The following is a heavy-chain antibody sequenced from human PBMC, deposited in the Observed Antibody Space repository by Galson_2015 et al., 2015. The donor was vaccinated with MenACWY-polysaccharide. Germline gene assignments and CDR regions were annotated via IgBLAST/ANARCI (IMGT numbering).Heavy chain of an antibody. V-gene: IGHV2-5*02. CDR2: VFWDDDK. D-gene: IGHD3-3*01. CDR1: GFSLSTSKVG. Sequence: PALVTPTQTLTLTCTFSGFSLSTSKVGVGWVRQPPGKALEWLAVVFWDDDKRYNPSLKSRVTITKDASKNQVVLKMTNMEPEDTATYYCAHRLSGTEWYVYFFDYWGQGTLVTVSS. J-gene: IGHJ4*02. CDR3: AHRLSGTEWYVYFFDY.